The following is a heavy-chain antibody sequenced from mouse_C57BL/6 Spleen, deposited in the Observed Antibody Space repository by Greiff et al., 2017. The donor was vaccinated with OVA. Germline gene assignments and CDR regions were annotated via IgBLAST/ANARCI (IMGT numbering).Heavy chain of an antibody. V-gene: IGHV1-72*01. D-gene: IGHD1-1*01. CDR3: ARYYGSSYVGDYFDY. J-gene: IGHJ2*01. CDR1: GYTFTSYW. CDR2: IDPNSGGT. Sequence: QVQLKQPGAELVKPGASVKLSCKASGYTFTSYWMHWVKQRPGRGLEWIGRIDPNSGGTKYNEKFKSKATLTVDKPSSTAYMQLSSLTSEDSAVYYCARYYGSSYVGDYFDYWGQGTTLTVSS.